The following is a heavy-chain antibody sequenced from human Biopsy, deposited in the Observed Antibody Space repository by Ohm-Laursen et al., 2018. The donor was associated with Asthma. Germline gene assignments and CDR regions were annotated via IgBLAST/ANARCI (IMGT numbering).Heavy chain of an antibody. CDR1: GFTFHSYW. J-gene: IGHJ6*02. CDR2: IKKDGSEK. Sequence: SLRLSCAASGFTFHSYWMSWVRQAPGKGLEWVANIKKDGSEKYYVDSVKGRFTISRDNAENSLYLHMNSLRAADTALYYCARGGYCTNPTCPWGRYATDVWGQGTTVTVSS. V-gene: IGHV3-7*01. D-gene: IGHD2-8*01. CDR3: ARGGYCTNPTCPWGRYATDV.